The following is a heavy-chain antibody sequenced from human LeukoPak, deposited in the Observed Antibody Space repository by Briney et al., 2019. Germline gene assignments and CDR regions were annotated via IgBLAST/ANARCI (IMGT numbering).Heavy chain of an antibody. Sequence: ASVKVACKASGYTFTKYVVHWVRQAPGQRPEWMGWINAGNGETNYSQNFQDRVTITRDTSANTAYMELSSLTSEDTALYYCARDDCGDTCYPGGYWGQGTLVTTSS. CDR2: INAGNGET. J-gene: IGHJ4*02. V-gene: IGHV1-3*01. CDR3: ARDDCGDTCYPGGY. CDR1: GYTFTKYV. D-gene: IGHD2-21*01.